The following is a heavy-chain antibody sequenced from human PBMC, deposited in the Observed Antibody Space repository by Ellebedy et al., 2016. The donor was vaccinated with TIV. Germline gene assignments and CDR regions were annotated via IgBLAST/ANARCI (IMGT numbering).Heavy chain of an antibody. CDR3: TRDVAPWIISAGFDI. D-gene: IGHD2-2*03. CDR1: GFNFGDYG. CDR2: MNWKGGNI. V-gene: IGHV3-20*04. J-gene: IGHJ3*02. Sequence: PGGSLRLSCAASGFNFGDYGMSWVRQGPGKGLEWVSGMNWKGGNIGYADSVKGRFTISRDNGKNALYLQMNSLRDDDTAVYYCTRDVAPWIISAGFDIWGQGTVVTVSS.